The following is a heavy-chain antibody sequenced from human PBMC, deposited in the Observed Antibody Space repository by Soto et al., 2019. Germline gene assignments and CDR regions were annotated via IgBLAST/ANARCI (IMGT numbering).Heavy chain of an antibody. CDR3: ARGRYSSSWYVSYYYYGMDV. D-gene: IGHD6-13*01. CDR2: IYYSGST. CDR1: GGSISSYY. Sequence: SETLSLTCTVSGGSISSYYWSWIRQPPGKGLEWIGYIYYSGSTNYNPSLKSRVTISVDTSKNQFSLKLSPVTAADTAVYYCARGRYSSSWYVSYYYYGMDVWGQGTTVTVSS. V-gene: IGHV4-59*01. J-gene: IGHJ6*02.